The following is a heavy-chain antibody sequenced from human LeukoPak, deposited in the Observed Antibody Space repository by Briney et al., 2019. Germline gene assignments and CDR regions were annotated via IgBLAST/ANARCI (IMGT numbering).Heavy chain of an antibody. CDR1: GGSISDLT. CDR2: VNTDGGST. Sequence: QPGGSLRLSCSVSGGSISDLTMHWVRQAPGKGMEYVSVVNTDGGSTHYGDSVRGRFTVSRDNFKNAVYLQMSSLTSDDTAVYYCVRDLWGFDYWGQGTLVTVSS. V-gene: IGHV3-64D*06. CDR3: VRDLWGFDY. J-gene: IGHJ4*02. D-gene: IGHD7-27*01.